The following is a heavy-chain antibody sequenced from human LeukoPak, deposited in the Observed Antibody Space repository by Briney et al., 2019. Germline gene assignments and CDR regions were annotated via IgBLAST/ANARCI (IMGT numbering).Heavy chain of an antibody. CDR3: ARSYGSGSYPDDY. Sequence: ASVKVSCKASGYTFTSYGISWVRQAPGQGLEWMGIINPSGGSTSYAQKFQGRVTMTRDTSTSTVYMELSSLRSEDTAVYYCARSYGSGSYPDDYWGQGTLVTVSS. V-gene: IGHV1-46*01. J-gene: IGHJ4*02. CDR2: INPSGGST. D-gene: IGHD3-10*01. CDR1: GYTFTSYG.